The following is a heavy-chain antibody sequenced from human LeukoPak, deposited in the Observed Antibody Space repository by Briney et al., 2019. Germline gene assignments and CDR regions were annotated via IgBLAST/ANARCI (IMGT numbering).Heavy chain of an antibody. D-gene: IGHD3-10*01. CDR1: GFTFSNYA. Sequence: GGSLRLSCAASGFTFSNYAMSWVRQPPGKGLEWVSAIGRTGGSTYYADSVKGRFTISRDNSKNTLYLQMSSLRADDTAVYYCAKDPMVRGLTYDNWGQGTLVTVSS. CDR3: AKDPMVRGLTYDN. V-gene: IGHV3-23*01. CDR2: IGRTGGST. J-gene: IGHJ4*02.